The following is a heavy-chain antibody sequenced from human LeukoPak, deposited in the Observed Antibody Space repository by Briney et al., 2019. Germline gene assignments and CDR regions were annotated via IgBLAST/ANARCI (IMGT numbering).Heavy chain of an antibody. D-gene: IGHD3-16*02. Sequence: SVNVSCKASGFTFTSSAMQWVRQARGQRLEWIGWIVVGSGNTNYAQTFQERVTITRDMSTSTAYMELSSLRSEDTAVYYCAAQPHDYDYVWGSYRWSDAFDIWGQGTMVTVSS. J-gene: IGHJ3*02. CDR3: AAQPHDYDYVWGSYRWSDAFDI. CDR1: GFTFTSSA. V-gene: IGHV1-58*02. CDR2: IVVGSGNT.